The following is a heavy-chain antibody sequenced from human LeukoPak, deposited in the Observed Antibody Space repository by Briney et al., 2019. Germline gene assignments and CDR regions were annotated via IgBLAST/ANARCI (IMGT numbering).Heavy chain of an antibody. V-gene: IGHV4-59*01. D-gene: IGHD4/OR15-4a*01. Sequence: PSETLSLTCTVSGGSISSYYWSWIRQPPGKGLEWIGYIYYSGSTNYDPSLKSRVTISVDTSKNQFSLKLSSVTAADTAVYYCAREGDGATDAFDIWGQGTMVTVSS. CDR1: GGSISSYY. CDR2: IYYSGST. CDR3: AREGDGATDAFDI. J-gene: IGHJ3*02.